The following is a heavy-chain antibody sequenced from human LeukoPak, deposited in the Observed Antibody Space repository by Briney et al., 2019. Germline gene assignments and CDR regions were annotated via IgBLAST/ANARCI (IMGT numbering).Heavy chain of an antibody. CDR1: GFTFSSYS. J-gene: IGHJ4*02. CDR3: ARFHYCGGDCYSGFGY. CDR2: ISSSSSYI. D-gene: IGHD2-21*01. Sequence: GGSLRLSCAASGFTFSSYSMNWVRQAPGKGLEWVSSISSSSSYIYYADSVKGRFTISRDNTKNSLYLQMNSLRAEDTAVYYCARFHYCGGDCYSGFGYWGQGTLVTVSS. V-gene: IGHV3-21*01.